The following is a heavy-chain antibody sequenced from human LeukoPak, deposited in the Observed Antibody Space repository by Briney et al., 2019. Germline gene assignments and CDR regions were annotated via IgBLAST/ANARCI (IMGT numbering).Heavy chain of an antibody. V-gene: IGHV1-2*02. Sequence: PSASVKVSCKASGYTFTGYYMHWVRQAPGQGLEWMGWINPNSGGTNYAQEFHGRVTMTRDTSISTAYMELSRLRSDDTAVYYCAREYYDSPYYYGMDVWGQGTTVTVSS. CDR2: INPNSGGT. CDR3: AREYYDSPYYYGMDV. J-gene: IGHJ6*02. D-gene: IGHD3-22*01. CDR1: GYTFTGYY.